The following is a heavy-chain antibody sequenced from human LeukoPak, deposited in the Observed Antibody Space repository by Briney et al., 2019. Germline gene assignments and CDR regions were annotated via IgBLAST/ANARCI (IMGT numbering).Heavy chain of an antibody. J-gene: IGHJ4*02. CDR3: ARIENYDSSTKPFDC. D-gene: IGHD3-22*01. V-gene: IGHV4-34*01. Sequence: PSDTLSLTCAVCGGSFSGYYWSWIRQPPGKGLEWIGEINHSGSTNYNPSLKSRVTISVDTSKNQFSLKLSSVTAADTAVYYCARIENYDSSTKPFDCWGQGTLVTVSS. CDR2: INHSGST. CDR1: GGSFSGYY.